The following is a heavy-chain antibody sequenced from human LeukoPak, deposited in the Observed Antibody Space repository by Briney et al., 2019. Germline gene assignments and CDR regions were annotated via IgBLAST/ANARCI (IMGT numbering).Heavy chain of an antibody. J-gene: IGHJ4*02. CDR3: ARQAYCGADCFSPYKFDY. CDR2: IYPTNSDT. Sequence: GESLKISCKGFGFRFTNYWIGWVRQMPGKGLEWVGIIYPTNSDTRYSPSLQGQVTISADKSISTAYLQWSSLKASDTAMYYCARQAYCGADCFSPYKFDYWGQGTLVTVSS. D-gene: IGHD2-21*02. V-gene: IGHV5-51*01. CDR1: GFRFTNYW.